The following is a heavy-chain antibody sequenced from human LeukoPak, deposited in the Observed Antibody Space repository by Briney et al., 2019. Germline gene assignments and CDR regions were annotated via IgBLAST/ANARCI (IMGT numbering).Heavy chain of an antibody. CDR1: GFTFSSYA. V-gene: IGHV3-23*01. D-gene: IGHD2-15*01. CDR2: ISATGGST. Sequence: GGSLRLSCAASGFTFSSYAMNWVRQAPGKGLEWVSTISATGGSTYYADSVKGRFTISRDDAKNSLYLQMNTLRAEDTAIYYCARETQFCSGGRCHGAFDYWGQGTLVTVS. J-gene: IGHJ4*02. CDR3: ARETQFCSGGRCHGAFDY.